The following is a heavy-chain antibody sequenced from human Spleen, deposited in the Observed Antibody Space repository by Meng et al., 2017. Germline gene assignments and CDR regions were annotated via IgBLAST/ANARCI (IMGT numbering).Heavy chain of an antibody. CDR2: VYHSGDT. CDR1: GDSIRTDKW. Sequence: QVQLQESGPGLVKPSGTLSLTCAVSGDSIRTDKWWSWVRQPPGKGLEWIGEVYHSGDTNYNPSLKSRVTISSDTSKNQFSLELRSVTAADTAVYHCLRGSGGSVWGQGTLVTVSS. CDR3: LRGSGGSV. J-gene: IGHJ4*02. D-gene: IGHD3-10*01. V-gene: IGHV4-4*02.